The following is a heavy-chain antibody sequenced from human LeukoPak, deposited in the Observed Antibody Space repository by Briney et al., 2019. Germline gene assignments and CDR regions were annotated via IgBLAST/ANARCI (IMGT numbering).Heavy chain of an antibody. CDR2: INPTGSGT. J-gene: IGHJ4*02. CDR3: ARDESGGYFDY. Sequence: ASVKVSCKASGYTFTNYYMHWVRQAPGQGLEWTGLINPTGSGTNYAQKFRGRVTLTRDTSTTTVYMELSSLRSEDTAVYYCARDESGGYFDYWGQGTLVTVSS. CDR1: GYTFTNYY. D-gene: IGHD2-8*02. V-gene: IGHV1-46*01.